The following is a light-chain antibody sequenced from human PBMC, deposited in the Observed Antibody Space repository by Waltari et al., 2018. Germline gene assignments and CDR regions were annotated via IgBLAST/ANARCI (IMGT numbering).Light chain of an antibody. CDR2: GQD. Sequence: SSELTQDPAVSVALGQTVRITCQGDSLRRYYASWYQQRPGQAPRLVLYGQDNRPSGIPDRFSGSTSGDTVSLTITGAQAEDEADYYCHSRDTISTRVFGGGTRLTV. CDR3: HSRDTISTRV. V-gene: IGLV3-19*01. CDR1: SLRRYY. J-gene: IGLJ3*02.